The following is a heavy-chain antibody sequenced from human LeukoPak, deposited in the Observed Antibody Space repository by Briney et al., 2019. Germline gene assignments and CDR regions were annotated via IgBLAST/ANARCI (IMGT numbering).Heavy chain of an antibody. J-gene: IGHJ4*02. CDR3: ARDLGSGWNYFDF. CDR2: LSGSGATT. D-gene: IGHD6-19*01. CDR1: GFTFSSYA. Sequence: PGGSLRLSCAASGFTFSSYAMSWVRQAPGKGLEWVSSLSGSGATTYYADSVKGRFTTSRDNAKNSLNLQMNSLRAEDTAVYYCARDLGSGWNYFDFWGQGTLVTVSS. V-gene: IGHV3-23*01.